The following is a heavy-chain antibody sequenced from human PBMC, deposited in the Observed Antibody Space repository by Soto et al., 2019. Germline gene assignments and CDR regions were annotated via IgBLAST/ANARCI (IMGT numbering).Heavy chain of an antibody. CDR2: IHYSGST. V-gene: IGHV4-39*01. D-gene: IGHD2-21*01. CDR3: SSRGGDTQADY. J-gene: IGHJ4*02. CDR1: GGSISSSSYY. Sequence: QLQLQESGPGLVKHSETLALTCTVSGGSISSSSYYWGWIRQPPGKGLEWIGRIHYSGSTYYNPSLKSRVTISVDTSKNQLSLKLGSVTAADTAGYYCSSRGGDTQADYWGQGTLVTVSS.